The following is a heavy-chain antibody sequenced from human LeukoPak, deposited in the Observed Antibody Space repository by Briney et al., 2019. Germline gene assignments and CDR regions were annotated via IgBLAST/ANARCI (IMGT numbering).Heavy chain of an antibody. D-gene: IGHD5-24*01. J-gene: IGHJ3*02. V-gene: IGHV5-51*01. CDR1: GYSFTNYW. CDR2: IYPGDSDT. Sequence: GESLKISCEGSGYSFTNYWIGWVRQMPGKGLEWMGIIYPGDSDTRYNPSFQGQVTISADKSINTAYLQWSSLKASDTAMYYCASSSLQRGGTAFDIWGQGTMVTVSS. CDR3: ASSSLQRGGTAFDI.